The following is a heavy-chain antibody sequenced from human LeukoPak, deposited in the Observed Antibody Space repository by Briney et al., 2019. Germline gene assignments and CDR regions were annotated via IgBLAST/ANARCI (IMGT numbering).Heavy chain of an antibody. CDR2: INPSGGST. CDR3: ARVRGGDFWYNYYYYYMDV. Sequence: GASVKVSCKASGYTFTSYYMHWVRQAPGQGLEWMGIINPSGGSTTYAQKFQGRVTMTRDTSTSTVYMELSSLRSEDTAVYYCARVRGGDFWYNYYYYYMDVWGKGTTVTVSS. D-gene: IGHD3-3*01. V-gene: IGHV1-46*01. J-gene: IGHJ6*03. CDR1: GYTFTSYY.